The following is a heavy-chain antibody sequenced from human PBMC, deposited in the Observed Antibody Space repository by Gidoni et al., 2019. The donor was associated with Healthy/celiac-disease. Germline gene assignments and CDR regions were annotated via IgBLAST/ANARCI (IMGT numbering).Heavy chain of an antibody. Sequence: EVQLLESGGGLVQPGGSLRLSCAASGFPFSRYAMSWVRQAPGKGLEWVSAISGRGGSTSYADSVKGRFTISRDNSKNTLYLQMNSLRAEDTAVYYCAKRGGITMIVVVITHDAFDIWGQGTMVTVSS. CDR2: ISGRGGST. CDR3: AKRGGITMIVVVITHDAFDI. V-gene: IGHV3-23*01. CDR1: GFPFSRYA. J-gene: IGHJ3*02. D-gene: IGHD3-22*01.